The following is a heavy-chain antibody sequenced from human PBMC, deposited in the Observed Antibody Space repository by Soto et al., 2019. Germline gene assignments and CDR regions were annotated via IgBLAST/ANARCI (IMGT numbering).Heavy chain of an antibody. D-gene: IGHD4-4*01. V-gene: IGHV4-34*01. CDR1: GGSFSGYY. J-gene: IGHJ5*02. CDR3: ARGPAPTVTRSFDP. Sequence: QVQLQQWGAGLLKPSETLSLTCAVYGGSFSGYYWSWIRQPPGKGLEWIGEINHSGSTNYNPSLKSRVTISVDTSKNQFSLKLGSVTAADTAVYYCARGPAPTVTRSFDPWGQGTLVTVSS. CDR2: INHSGST.